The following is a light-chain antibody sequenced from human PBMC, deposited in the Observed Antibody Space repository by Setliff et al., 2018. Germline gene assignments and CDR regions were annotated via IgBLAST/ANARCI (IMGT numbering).Light chain of an antibody. CDR3: SSYTVGSTLSV. J-gene: IGLJ1*01. Sequence: QSVLTQPASVSGSPGQSITFSCTGSSSDVGGYDYVSWHQQHPGKAPKLLIYDVTNRPSGVSNRFSGSKSGNTASLTISGLQAEDEAEYFCSSYTVGSTLSVFGTGTKVTVL. V-gene: IGLV2-14*03. CDR2: DVT. CDR1: SSDVGGYDY.